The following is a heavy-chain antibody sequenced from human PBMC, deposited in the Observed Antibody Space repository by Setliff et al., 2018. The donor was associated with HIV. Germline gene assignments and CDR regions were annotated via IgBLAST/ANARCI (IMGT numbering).Heavy chain of an antibody. V-gene: IGHV1-3*01. CDR1: GYTFTEYT. Sequence: ASVKVSCKASGYTFTEYTLHWVRQAPGQGPEWMGWIIPGNGNTHYSPKLQGRVTITKDTSANTAYMELRGLRSEDTAVYYCARWCAAAGCYPAIYHFDSWGQGTLVTVSS. D-gene: IGHD2-2*01. J-gene: IGHJ4*02. CDR3: ARWCAAAGCYPAIYHFDS. CDR2: IIPGNGNT.